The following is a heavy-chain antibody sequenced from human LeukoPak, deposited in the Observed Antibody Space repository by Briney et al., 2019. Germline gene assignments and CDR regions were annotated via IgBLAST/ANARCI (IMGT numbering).Heavy chain of an antibody. Sequence: PSGTLSLTCAVSGGSISSTNWWSWVRQPTGKGLEWIGEIYHSGSTNYNPSLKSRVTISVDKSKNQFSLKLTSVTAADTAVYFCARSVSWEDYFDYWGQGTLVTVSS. V-gene: IGHV4-4*02. J-gene: IGHJ4*02. CDR1: GGSISSTNW. D-gene: IGHD6-13*01. CDR3: ARSVSWEDYFDY. CDR2: IYHSGST.